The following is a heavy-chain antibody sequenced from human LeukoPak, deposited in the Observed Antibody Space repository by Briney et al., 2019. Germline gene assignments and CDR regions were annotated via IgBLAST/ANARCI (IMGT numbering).Heavy chain of an antibody. D-gene: IGHD3-10*01. CDR1: GFTFSNYG. V-gene: IGHV3-33*01. CDR2: IWYDGSKK. CDR3: ARDGTTYGAGSYFFDY. J-gene: IGHJ4*02. Sequence: PGRSLRLSCAASGFTFSNYGIHWVRQAPGKGLEWVAVIWYDGSKKYYADSVKGRFTISRDNSKNTLYLQMNSLRAEDTSVYYCARDGTTYGAGSYFFDYWGPGTLVTVSS.